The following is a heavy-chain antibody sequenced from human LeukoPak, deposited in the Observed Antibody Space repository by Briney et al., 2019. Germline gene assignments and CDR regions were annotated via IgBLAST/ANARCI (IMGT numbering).Heavy chain of an antibody. CDR1: GFTFDDYA. J-gene: IGHJ4*02. D-gene: IGHD1-26*01. CDR2: IKWNGGST. CDR3: ARVQVGATSGNDY. V-gene: IGHV3-20*04. Sequence: GGSLRLSCAASGFTFDDYAMSWVRQAPGKGLEWVSGIKWNGGSTGYADSVKGRFTISRDNAKNSLYLQMNSLRAEDTAFYYCARVQVGATSGNDYWGQGTLVTVSS.